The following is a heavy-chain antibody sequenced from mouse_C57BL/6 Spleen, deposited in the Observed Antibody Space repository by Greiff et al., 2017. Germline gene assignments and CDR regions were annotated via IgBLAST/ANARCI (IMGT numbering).Heavy chain of an antibody. CDR1: GFTFSDYG. Sequence: EVQLQESGGGLVKPGGSLKLSCAASGFTFSDYGMHWVRQAPEKGLEWVAYISSGSSTIYYADTVKGRFTISRDNAKNTLFLQMTSLRSEDTAMYYCTRASLGAYWGQGTLVTVSA. D-gene: IGHD6-1*01. J-gene: IGHJ3*01. CDR2: ISSGSSTI. V-gene: IGHV5-17*01. CDR3: TRASLGAY.